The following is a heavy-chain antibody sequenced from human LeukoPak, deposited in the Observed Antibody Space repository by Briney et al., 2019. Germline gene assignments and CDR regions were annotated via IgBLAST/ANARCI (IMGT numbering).Heavy chain of an antibody. V-gene: IGHV3-23*01. Sequence: PGGSLRLSCAASGFTFSSYAMSWVRQAPGKGLEWVSATSGSGGSTYDADSVKGRFTISRDNSKNTLYLQMNSLRAEDTAVYYCAKMHGYSYGYAYYFDYWGQGTLVTVSS. CDR2: TSGSGGST. D-gene: IGHD5-18*01. CDR3: AKMHGYSYGYAYYFDY. CDR1: GFTFSSYA. J-gene: IGHJ4*02.